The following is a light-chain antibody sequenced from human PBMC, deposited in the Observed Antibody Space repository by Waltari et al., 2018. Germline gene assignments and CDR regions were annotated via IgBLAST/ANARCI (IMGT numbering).Light chain of an antibody. Sequence: SYELTQPPSVSVSPGQTATITCSGDGLGDKYVWWYQTKPGQPPVAVISSDDKRPSGIPERFSGSNSGNTATLTIGGTQTTDEGDYYCQAWDDTTVVFGAGTKVTV. J-gene: IGLJ2*01. CDR2: SDD. CDR1: GLGDKY. CDR3: QAWDDTTVV. V-gene: IGLV3-1*01.